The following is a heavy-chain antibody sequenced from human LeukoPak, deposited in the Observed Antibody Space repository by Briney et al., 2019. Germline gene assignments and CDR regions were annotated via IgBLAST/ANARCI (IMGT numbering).Heavy chain of an antibody. CDR3: ARADLGVEQLLWFGESKEGAYNWFDP. Sequence: SETLSLTCTVSGGSISSGGYYWSWIRQHPGKGLEWIGYIYYSGSTYYNPSLKSRVTISVNTSKNQFSLKLSSVTAADTAVYYCARADLGVEQLLWFGESKEGAYNWFDPWGQGTLVTVSS. V-gene: IGHV4-31*03. CDR1: GGSISSGGYY. D-gene: IGHD3-10*01. CDR2: IYYSGST. J-gene: IGHJ5*02.